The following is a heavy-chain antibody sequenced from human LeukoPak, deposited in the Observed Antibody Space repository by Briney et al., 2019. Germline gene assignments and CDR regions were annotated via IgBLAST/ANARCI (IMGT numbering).Heavy chain of an antibody. CDR3: AKELDTMFFDY. V-gene: IGHV3-43*01. D-gene: IGHD3-10*02. CDR1: GFTFSTSG. Sequence: GGSLRLSCAASGFTFSTSGMHWVRQAPGKGLEWVSLAGWAGGTTFYSDSVRGRFTISRDSGRKSVYLQMNSLTTDDTAFYFCAKELDTMFFDYWGQGALVTVSS. CDR2: AGWAGGTT. J-gene: IGHJ4*02.